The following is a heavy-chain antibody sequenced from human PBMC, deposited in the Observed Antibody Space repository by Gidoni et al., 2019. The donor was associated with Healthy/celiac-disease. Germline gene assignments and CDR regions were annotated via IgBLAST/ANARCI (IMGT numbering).Heavy chain of an antibody. CDR3: ARGQIVVVTASNWFDP. Sequence: QLQLQESGPGLVKPSETLSLTCTVSGGFISSSSYYWGWIRQTPGKGLEWIGSIYYSGSTYYNPSLKSRVTISVDTSKNQFSLKLSSVTAADTAVYYCARGQIVVVTASNWFDPWGQGTLVTVSA. V-gene: IGHV4-39*01. J-gene: IGHJ5*02. CDR1: GGFISSSSYY. CDR2: IYYSGST. D-gene: IGHD2-21*02.